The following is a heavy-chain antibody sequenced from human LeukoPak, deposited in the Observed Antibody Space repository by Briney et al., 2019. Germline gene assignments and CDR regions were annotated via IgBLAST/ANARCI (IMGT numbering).Heavy chain of an antibody. CDR3: ARDPYSGGYGAYYYYYMDV. D-gene: IGHD6-19*01. J-gene: IGHJ6*03. CDR2: ITTSSSYI. Sequence: GGSLRLSCAASGFTFSAYNMNWVRRTPGKGLEWVSSITTSSSYIFYADSVRGRFTISRDNAENSLYLQMNSLRDEDTAVYYCARDPYSGGYGAYYYYYMDVWGKGTTVTVSS. CDR1: GFTFSAYN. V-gene: IGHV3-21*01.